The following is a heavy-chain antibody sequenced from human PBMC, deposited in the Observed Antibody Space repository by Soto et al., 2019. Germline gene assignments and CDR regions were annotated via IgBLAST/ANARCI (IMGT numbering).Heavy chain of an antibody. J-gene: IGHJ4*02. D-gene: IGHD6-13*01. V-gene: IGHV4-30-4*01. CDR2: IYYSGST. CDR1: GGSISSGDYY. Sequence: PSETLSLTCTVSGGSISSGDYYWSWIRQPPGKGLEWIGYIYYSGSTYYNPSLKSRVTISVDTSKNQFSLKLSSVTAADTAVYYCARGWIAARPIGSYWGQGTLVTVSS. CDR3: ARGWIAARPIGSY.